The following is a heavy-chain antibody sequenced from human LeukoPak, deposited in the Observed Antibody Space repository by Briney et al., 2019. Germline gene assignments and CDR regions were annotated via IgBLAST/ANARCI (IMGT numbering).Heavy chain of an antibody. J-gene: IGHJ5*02. CDR3: AKGSWLLDWFDP. D-gene: IGHD6-13*01. CDR2: ISGSGGST. Sequence: PGGSLRLSCAASGFTFSSYAMSWVRQAPGKGLEWVSVISGSGGSTYYADSVKGRFTISRDNSKNTLYLQMNSLRAEDTAVYYCAKGSWLLDWFDPWGQGTLVTVSS. V-gene: IGHV3-23*01. CDR1: GFTFSSYA.